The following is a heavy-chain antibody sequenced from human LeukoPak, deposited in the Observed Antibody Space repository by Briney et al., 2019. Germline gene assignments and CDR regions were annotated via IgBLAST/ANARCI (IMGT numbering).Heavy chain of an antibody. CDR1: GFTVSTYD. D-gene: IGHD5-18*01. Sequence: GGSLRLSCAASGFTVSTYDMHWVRQAPGEGPEWITYFGISGTIYYADSVRGRFTISRDSAKNSLHLEMNSLRVDDTAIYYCAGYGFYPYWGQGTPVTVSS. V-gene: IGHV3-48*01. CDR3: AGYGFYPY. J-gene: IGHJ4*02. CDR2: FGISGTI.